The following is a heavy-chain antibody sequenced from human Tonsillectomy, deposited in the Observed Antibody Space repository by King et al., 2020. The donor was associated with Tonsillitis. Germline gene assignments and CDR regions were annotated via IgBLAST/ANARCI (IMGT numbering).Heavy chain of an antibody. CDR2: ISCDGST. CDR3: GREGVYERSGGIDN. Sequence: VQLVESGGGVVQPGGSLRLSCAASGFPFRSYGMHWVRQAPGKGLEWVADISCDGSTKYEAAAKGRFTISRDNSINKLYLQLNSLRVDDTAVYYCGREGVYERSGGIDNWGRGTLVTVSS. J-gene: IGHJ4*02. CDR1: GFPFRSYG. D-gene: IGHD2-15*01. V-gene: IGHV3-33*05.